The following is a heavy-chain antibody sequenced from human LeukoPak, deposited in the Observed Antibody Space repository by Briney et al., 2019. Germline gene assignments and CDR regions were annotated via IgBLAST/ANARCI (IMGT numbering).Heavy chain of an antibody. Sequence: GGSLRLSCAASGFTFSGSAMHWVRQASGKGLEWVGRIRSKANSYATAYAASVKGRFTISRDDSRNTAYLQMNSLKTEDTAVYYCTVVDTAMPIKVGWGQGTLVTVSS. J-gene: IGHJ4*02. CDR2: IRSKANSYAT. CDR1: GFTFSGSA. CDR3: TVVDTAMPIKVG. D-gene: IGHD5-18*01. V-gene: IGHV3-73*01.